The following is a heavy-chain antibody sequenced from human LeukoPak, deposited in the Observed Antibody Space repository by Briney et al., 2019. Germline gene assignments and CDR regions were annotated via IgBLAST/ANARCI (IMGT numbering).Heavy chain of an antibody. CDR3: ARLPRWLPLDY. J-gene: IGHJ4*02. D-gene: IGHD5-24*01. V-gene: IGHV1-18*01. CDR1: GYTFTSYA. CDR2: ISAYNGNT. Sequence: GASVKVSCKASGYTFTSYAMNWVRQAPGQGLEWMGWISAYNGNTNYAQKLQGRVTMTTDTSTSTAYMELRSLRSDDTAVYYCARLPRWLPLDYWGQGTLVTVSS.